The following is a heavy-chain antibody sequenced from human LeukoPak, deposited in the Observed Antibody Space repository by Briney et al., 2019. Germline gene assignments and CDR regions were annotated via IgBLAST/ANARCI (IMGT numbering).Heavy chain of an antibody. CDR1: GFTFTNYY. D-gene: IGHD2-8*02. J-gene: IGHJ4*02. CDR3: AREESGGYFDY. CDR2: INPSGSNT. Sequence: ASVKVSCKASGFTFTNYYMHWVRQAPGQGLEWMGLINPSGSNTNYAQKFRGRVTMTRDTSATTVYMELSSLRSEDTAVYYCAREESGGYFDYGGQGMLVTVSS. V-gene: IGHV1-46*01.